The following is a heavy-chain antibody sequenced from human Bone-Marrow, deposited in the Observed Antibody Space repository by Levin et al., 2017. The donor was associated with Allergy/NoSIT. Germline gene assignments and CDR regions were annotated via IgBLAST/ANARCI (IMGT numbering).Heavy chain of an antibody. CDR3: ARDTFYYESGDWDDVFDI. CDR1: GGSISSYY. Sequence: SCTVSGGSISSYYWSWVRQPPGKGLEWIGHIHHSGDTNYNSSLKSRVTISVDTSKNQFSLKLNSVTAADTAVYYCARDTFYYESGDWDDVFDIWGQGTMVTVSS. D-gene: IGHD3-22*01. J-gene: IGHJ3*02. V-gene: IGHV4-59*01. CDR2: IHHSGDT.